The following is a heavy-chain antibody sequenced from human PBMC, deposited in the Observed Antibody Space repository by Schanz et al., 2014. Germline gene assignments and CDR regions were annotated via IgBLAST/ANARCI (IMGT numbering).Heavy chain of an antibody. CDR2: ISSSSSYI. V-gene: IGHV3-21*01. J-gene: IGHJ6*02. CDR1: GFTFSSYS. Sequence: EVQLVESGGGLVKPGGSLRLSCAASGFTFSSYSMNWVRQAPGQGLEWVSSISSSSSYIYYADTVKGRFTISRDNTKNSLYLKMNSLRAEDTAVNCCAGEEGWGIAGAGTKHDYDGVDVWGQGTTVTVSS. D-gene: IGHD6-13*01. CDR3: AGEEGWGIAGAGTKHDYDGVDV.